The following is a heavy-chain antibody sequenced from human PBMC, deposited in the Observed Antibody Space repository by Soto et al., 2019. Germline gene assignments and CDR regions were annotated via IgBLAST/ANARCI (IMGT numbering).Heavy chain of an antibody. D-gene: IGHD2-8*01. V-gene: IGHV1-8*01. CDR1: GYTFTSYD. CDR3: AGGRRSGCWVFDY. CDR2: INPNSGNT. Sequence: ASVKVSCKASGYTFTSYDINWVRQATGQGLEWMGWINPNSGNTYYPQKFQGRVTMTRNTSISTAYMELSSLRSEDTAVYYGAGGRRSGCWVFDYWGQGTLVTVSS. J-gene: IGHJ4*02.